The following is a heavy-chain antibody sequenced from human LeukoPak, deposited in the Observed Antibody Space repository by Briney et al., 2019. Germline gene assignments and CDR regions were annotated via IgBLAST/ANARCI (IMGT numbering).Heavy chain of an antibody. CDR2: ISGNGYSS. D-gene: IGHD3-3*01. J-gene: IGHJ5*02. CDR1: GFTFSTYA. Sequence: GGSLRLSCAASGFTFSTYAMAWVRQVPGKGLEWVSIISGNGYSSYYAESVNGRFTISRDNSKNTLNLQMNSLRAEDTAVYYCARGPYDFWSGYYFSSWGQGTLVTVSS. CDR3: ARGPYDFWSGYYFSS. V-gene: IGHV3-23*01.